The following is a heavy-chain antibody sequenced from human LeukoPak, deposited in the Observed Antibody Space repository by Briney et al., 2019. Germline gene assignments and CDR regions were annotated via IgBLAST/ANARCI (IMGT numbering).Heavy chain of an antibody. D-gene: IGHD3-3*01. CDR1: GGTFGSYA. CDR3: ARAIFGVVIRDYYYGMDV. J-gene: IGHJ6*02. Sequence: SVKVSCKASGGTFGSYAISWVRQAPGQGLEWMGGTIPIFGTANYAQKFQGRVTITADESTSTAYMELSSLRSEDTAVYYCARAIFGVVIRDYYYGMDVWGQGTTVTVSS. CDR2: TIPIFGTA. V-gene: IGHV1-69*13.